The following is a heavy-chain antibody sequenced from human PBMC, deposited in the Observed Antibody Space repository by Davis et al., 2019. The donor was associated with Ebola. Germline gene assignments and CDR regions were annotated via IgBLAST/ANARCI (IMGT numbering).Heavy chain of an antibody. CDR2: IIPILGIA. Sequence: AASVKVSCKASGYTFTSYYMHWVRQAPGQGLEWMGRIIPILGIANYAQKFQGRVTITADKSTSTAYMELSSLRSEDTAVYYCARDLEYSSSRRGYYYYGMDVWGQGTTVTVSS. D-gene: IGHD6-6*01. J-gene: IGHJ6*02. CDR3: ARDLEYSSSRRGYYYYGMDV. V-gene: IGHV1-69*04. CDR1: GYTFTSYY.